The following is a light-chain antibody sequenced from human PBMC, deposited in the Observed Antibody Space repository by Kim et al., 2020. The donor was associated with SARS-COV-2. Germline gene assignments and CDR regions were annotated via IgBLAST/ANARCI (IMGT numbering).Light chain of an antibody. CDR2: GAS. V-gene: IGKV3-15*01. CDR1: QSVTTH. Sequence: SPGERATLSCRASQSVTTHLAWYQQRPGQPPRLLIYGASTRATGIPARFSGSGSGTEFTLTISSLQSEDFAVYYCQQYNNWLLFTFGPGTKVDIK. J-gene: IGKJ3*01. CDR3: QQYNNWLLFT.